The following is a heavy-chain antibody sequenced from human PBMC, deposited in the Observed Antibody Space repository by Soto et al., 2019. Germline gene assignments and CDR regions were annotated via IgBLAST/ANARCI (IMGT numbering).Heavy chain of an antibody. J-gene: IGHJ6*02. V-gene: IGHV1-69*12. CDR1: GGTFSSYA. D-gene: IGHD1-1*01. CDR2: IIPIFGTA. Sequence: QVQLVQSGAEVKKPGSSVKVSCKASGGTFSSYAISWVRQAPGQGLEWMGGIIPIFGTANYAQKFQGRVTITADESTSTAYMELSSLRPEDTAVYYCARHSGLERGHYYYGMDVWGQGTTVTVSS. CDR3: ARHSGLERGHYYYGMDV.